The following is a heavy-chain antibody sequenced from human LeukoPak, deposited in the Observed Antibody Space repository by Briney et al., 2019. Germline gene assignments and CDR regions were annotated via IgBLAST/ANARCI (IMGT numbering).Heavy chain of an antibody. V-gene: IGHV3-21*01. CDR3: ARDIGWYYYDSSGSTTGY. D-gene: IGHD3-22*01. J-gene: IGHJ4*02. CDR1: GFTFSSYG. Sequence: PGGTLRLSCAASGFTFSSYGMSWVRQAPGKGLGWVSSISSSSSYIYYADSVKGRFTISRDNAKNSLYLQMNSLRAEDTAVYYCARDIGWYYYDSSGSTTGYWGQGTLVTVSS. CDR2: ISSSSSYI.